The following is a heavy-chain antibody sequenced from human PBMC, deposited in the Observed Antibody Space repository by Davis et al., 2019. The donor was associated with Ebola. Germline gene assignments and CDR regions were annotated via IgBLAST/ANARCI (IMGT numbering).Heavy chain of an antibody. CDR2: IYPGDSDT. J-gene: IGHJ4*02. D-gene: IGHD6-19*01. Sequence: PGGSLRLSCKGSGYSFTSYWIGWVRQMPGKGLEWMGIIYPGDSDTRYSPSFQGQVTISADKSISTAYLQWSSLKASDTAIYYCARVRIAVAGLFDYWGQGTLVTVSS. V-gene: IGHV5-51*01. CDR3: ARVRIAVAGLFDY. CDR1: GYSFTSYW.